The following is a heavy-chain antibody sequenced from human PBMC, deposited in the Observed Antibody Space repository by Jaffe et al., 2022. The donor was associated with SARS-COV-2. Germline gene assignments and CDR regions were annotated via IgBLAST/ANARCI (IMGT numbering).Heavy chain of an antibody. CDR3: ARQGYYGSGSWGALDI. V-gene: IGHV4-39*01. CDR2: IYYSGNT. CDR1: GGSISSSSYY. J-gene: IGHJ3*02. Sequence: QLQLQESGPGLVKPSETLSLTCTVSGGSISSSSYYWGWIRQPPGKGLEWIGSIYYSGNTDYNPSLKSRVTISVDTSKNQFSLNLNSVTAADTAVYYCARQGYYGSGSWGALDIWGQGTKVTVSS. D-gene: IGHD3-10*01.